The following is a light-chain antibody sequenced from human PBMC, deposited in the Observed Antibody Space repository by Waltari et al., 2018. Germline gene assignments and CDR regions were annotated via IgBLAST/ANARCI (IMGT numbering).Light chain of an antibody. Sequence: EIVLTQSPGTLSLSPGERAPLSCRASQSVSRTLAWYQQKPGQAPRLLIYAASSRATVIPDRFSGSGPGTDVSLTISRLEPEDFAVYYCQKYGTLPATFGQGTKVEIK. CDR3: QKYGTLPAT. J-gene: IGKJ1*01. CDR2: AAS. V-gene: IGKV3-20*01. CDR1: QSVSRT.